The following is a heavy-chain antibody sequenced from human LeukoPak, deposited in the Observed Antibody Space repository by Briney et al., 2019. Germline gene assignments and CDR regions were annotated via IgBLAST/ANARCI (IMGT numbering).Heavy chain of an antibody. CDR3: AKTDSSSWYDYFDY. CDR1: GFTFGSYA. J-gene: IGHJ4*02. Sequence: GGSLRLSCAASGFTFGSYAMSWVRQAPGKGLEWVSAISGSGGSTYYADSVKGRFTISRDNSKNTLYLQMNGLRAEDTAVYYCAKTDSSSWYDYFDYWGQGTLVTVSS. D-gene: IGHD6-13*01. CDR2: ISGSGGST. V-gene: IGHV3-23*01.